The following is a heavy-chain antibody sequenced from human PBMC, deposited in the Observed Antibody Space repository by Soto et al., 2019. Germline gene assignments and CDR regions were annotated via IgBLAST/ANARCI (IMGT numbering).Heavy chain of an antibody. J-gene: IGHJ2*01. V-gene: IGHV3-23*01. D-gene: IGHD4-17*01. CDR2: ISGSGGST. CDR3: AKVPDYGDYLEWYFDL. Sequence: EVQLLESGGGLVQPGGSLRLSCAASGFTFSSYAMSWVRQAPGKGLEWVSAISGSGGSTYYADSVKGRFTISRDNSKNTLYLQMNSLRAEDTAVYYCAKVPDYGDYLEWYFDLWGRGTLVTVSS. CDR1: GFTFSSYA.